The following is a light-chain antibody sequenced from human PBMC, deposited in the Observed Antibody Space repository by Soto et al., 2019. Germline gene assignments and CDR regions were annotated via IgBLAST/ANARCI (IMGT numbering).Light chain of an antibody. J-gene: IGKJ4*01. V-gene: IGKV3-15*01. Sequence: EIVMTQSPATLSVSPGERATLSCRASQSAGSNLAWYQQKPGQAPRLLIYGASSRATCIPARFSGSGSGTDFTLTISSLQSEDFAVYYCQQSNDWPLTFGGGTKVEIK. CDR3: QQSNDWPLT. CDR2: GAS. CDR1: QSAGSN.